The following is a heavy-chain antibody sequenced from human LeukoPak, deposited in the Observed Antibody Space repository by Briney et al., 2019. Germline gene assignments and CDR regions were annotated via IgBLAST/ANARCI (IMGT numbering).Heavy chain of an antibody. D-gene: IGHD4-17*01. Sequence: PSETLSLTCAVYGGSFSGYCWSWIRQPPGKGLEWIGEVNHSGSPNYNPSLKSRVTILVDTSKNQFSLMLSSLTAADTSVYYCARQAVTVTTFKDHYYGLDVWGQGTTVTVSS. CDR3: ARQAVTVTTFKDHYYGLDV. J-gene: IGHJ6*02. CDR1: GGSFSGYC. V-gene: IGHV4-34*01. CDR2: VNHSGSP.